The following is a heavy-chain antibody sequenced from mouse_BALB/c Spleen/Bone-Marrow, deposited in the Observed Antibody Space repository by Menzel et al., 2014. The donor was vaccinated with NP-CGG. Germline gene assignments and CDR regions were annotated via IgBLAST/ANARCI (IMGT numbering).Heavy chain of an antibody. CDR3: AACYGSSYWAMDY. Sequence: QVHVKQSGAELARPGASVNLSCKASGYTFTSYWMQWVKQRPGQGLEWIGAIYPGDGDTRYTQKFKGKATLTADKSSSTAYMQLSSLASEDSAVYYCAACYGSSYWAMDYWGQGTSVTVSS. D-gene: IGHD1-1*01. J-gene: IGHJ4*01. CDR1: GYTFTSYW. CDR2: IYPGDGDT. V-gene: IGHV1-87*01.